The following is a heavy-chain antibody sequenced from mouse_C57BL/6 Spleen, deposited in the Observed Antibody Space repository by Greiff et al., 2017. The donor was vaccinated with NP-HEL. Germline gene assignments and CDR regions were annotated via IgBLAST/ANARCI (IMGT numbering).Heavy chain of an antibody. CDR2: ISSGGDYI. CDR3: TRDRMITMYYYAMDY. J-gene: IGHJ4*01. V-gene: IGHV5-9-1*02. Sequence: EVQRVESGEGLVKPGGSLTLSCAASGFTFSSYAMSWVRQTPEQRLEWVAYISSGGDYIYYADPVKGRFNIARDKARNTPYLQTSNLKSEDTAMEYCTRDRMITMYYYAMDYWGQGTSLTVSS. CDR1: GFTFSSYA. D-gene: IGHD2-4*01.